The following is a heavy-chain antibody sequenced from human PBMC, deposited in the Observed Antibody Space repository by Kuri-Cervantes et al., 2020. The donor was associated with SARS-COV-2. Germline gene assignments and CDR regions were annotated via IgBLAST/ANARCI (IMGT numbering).Heavy chain of an antibody. CDR3: AKGGYSGPPHFDY. CDR2: IWYDGSNK. Sequence: GGSLRLSCAASGFTFSSYAMSWVRQAPGKGLEWVAVIWYDGSNKYYADSVKGRFTISRDNSKNTLYLQMNSLRAEDTAVYYCAKGGYSGPPHFDYWGQGTLVTVSS. V-gene: IGHV3-33*06. D-gene: IGHD5-12*01. CDR1: GFTFSSYA. J-gene: IGHJ4*02.